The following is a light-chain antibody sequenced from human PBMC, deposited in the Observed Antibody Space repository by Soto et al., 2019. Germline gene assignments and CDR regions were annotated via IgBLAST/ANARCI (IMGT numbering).Light chain of an antibody. V-gene: IGKV1-39*01. Sequence: DIQMTQSPSSLSASVGDRVTITCRASETTANYLNWYQHKPGKAPKLLIHSASSLQSGVPSRFSGRRSGTDFTLAINSLQPEDFATYSCQQTYISPPTFGGGTKVEIK. CDR3: QQTYISPPT. J-gene: IGKJ4*01. CDR2: SAS. CDR1: ETTANY.